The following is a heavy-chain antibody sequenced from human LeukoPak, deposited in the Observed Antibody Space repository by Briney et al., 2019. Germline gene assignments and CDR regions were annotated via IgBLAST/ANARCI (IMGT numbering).Heavy chain of an antibody. Sequence: GGSLRLSCSASGFTFSSYWMSWVRLAPGKGLEWVANIKQDGSDKYYVDSVKGRFTISRDNAKNSLYLQMNSLRAEDTAVYYCARAFSSPNWFAPWGQGTLVTVSS. D-gene: IGHD6-13*01. V-gene: IGHV3-7*04. CDR2: IKQDGSDK. J-gene: IGHJ5*02. CDR3: ARAFSSPNWFAP. CDR1: GFTFSSYW.